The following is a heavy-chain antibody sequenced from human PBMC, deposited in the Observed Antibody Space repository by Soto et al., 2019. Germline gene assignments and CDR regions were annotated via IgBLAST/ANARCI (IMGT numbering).Heavy chain of an antibody. CDR1: GGTFSSYA. Sequence: ASVKVSCKASGGTFSSYAISWVRQAPGQGLEWMGGIIPIFGTANYAQKFQGRVTITADESTSTAYLELSSLRSEDTAVYYCARGTTVVIGYYYYGMDVWGQGTTVTVSS. CDR2: IIPIFGTA. D-gene: IGHD4-17*01. V-gene: IGHV1-69*13. J-gene: IGHJ6*02. CDR3: ARGTTVVIGYYYYGMDV.